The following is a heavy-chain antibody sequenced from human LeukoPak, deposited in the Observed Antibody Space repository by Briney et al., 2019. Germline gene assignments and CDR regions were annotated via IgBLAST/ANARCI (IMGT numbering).Heavy chain of an antibody. V-gene: IGHV6-1*01. J-gene: IGHJ6*02. Sequence: SQTLSLTCAIPGDSVSSNSAAWNWIRQSPSRGLEWLGRTYYRSKWYNDYAVSVKSRITINPDTSKNQFSLQLNSVTPEDTAVYYCARDSRGWCGDYYYYGMDVWGQGTTVTVSS. CDR3: ARDSRGWCGDYYYYGMDV. CDR1: GDSVSSNSAA. D-gene: IGHD6-19*01. CDR2: TYYRSKWYN.